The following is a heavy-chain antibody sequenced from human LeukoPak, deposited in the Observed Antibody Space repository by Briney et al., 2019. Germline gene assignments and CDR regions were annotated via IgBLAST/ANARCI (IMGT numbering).Heavy chain of an antibody. D-gene: IGHD3-22*01. Sequence: SVKVSCKASGGTFSSYAISWVRQAPGQGREWMGRIIPILGIANYAQKFQGRVTITADKSTSTDYMELSSLRSEDTAVYYCAREGLVVITHFDYWGQGTLVTVSS. CDR3: AREGLVVITHFDY. CDR1: GGTFSSYA. J-gene: IGHJ4*02. CDR2: IIPILGIA. V-gene: IGHV1-69*04.